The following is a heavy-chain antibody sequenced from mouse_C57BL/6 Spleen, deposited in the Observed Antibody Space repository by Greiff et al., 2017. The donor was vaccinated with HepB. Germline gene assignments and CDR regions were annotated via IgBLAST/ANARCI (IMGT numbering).Heavy chain of an antibody. CDR2: ISYDGSN. V-gene: IGHV3-6*01. Sequence: EVKLQESGPGLVKPSQSLSLTCSVTGYSITSGYYWNWIRQFPGNKLEWMGYISYDGSNNYNPSLKNRISITRDTSKNQLFLKLNSVTTEDTATYYCARGGYDGYYWFAYWGQGTLVTVSA. D-gene: IGHD2-3*01. CDR3: ARGGYDGYYWFAY. CDR1: GYSITSGYY. J-gene: IGHJ3*01.